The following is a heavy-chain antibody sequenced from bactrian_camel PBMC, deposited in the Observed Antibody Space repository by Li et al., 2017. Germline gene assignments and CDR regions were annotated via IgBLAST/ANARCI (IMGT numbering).Heavy chain of an antibody. D-gene: IGHD4*01. CDR1: GYTSSDFC. Sequence: HVQLVESGGGSVQAGGSPTLSCAVSGYTSSDFCMDWFRQAPGKGLEWVSTINSGGGSTYYADSVKGRFTISRDNAKNTLYLHLNSLKTEDTAMYYCANSRERYSDYVHVYWGQGTQVTVS. CDR3: ANSRERYSDYVHVY. J-gene: IGHJ4*01. CDR2: INSGGGST. V-gene: IGHV3S1*01.